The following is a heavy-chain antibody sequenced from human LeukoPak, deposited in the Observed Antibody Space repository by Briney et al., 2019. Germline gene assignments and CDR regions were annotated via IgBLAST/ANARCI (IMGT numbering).Heavy chain of an antibody. CDR2: MNPNSGNT. D-gene: IGHD6-19*01. V-gene: IGHV1-8*01. Sequence: ASVKISCKASGYTFTSYDINWVRQATGQGLEWMGWMNPNSGNTGYAQKFQGRVTMTRNTSISTAYMELSSLRSEDTAVYYCARPLYSSGDFDYWGQGTLVTVSS. CDR1: GYTFTSYD. CDR3: ARPLYSSGDFDY. J-gene: IGHJ4*02.